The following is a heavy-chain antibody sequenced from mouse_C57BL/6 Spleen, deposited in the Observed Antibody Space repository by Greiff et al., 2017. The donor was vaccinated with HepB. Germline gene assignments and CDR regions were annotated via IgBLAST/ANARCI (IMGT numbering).Heavy chain of an antibody. Sequence: VKLQESGPELVKPGASVKISCKASGYAFSSSWMNWVKQRPGKGLEWIGRIYPGDGDTNYNGKFKGKATLTADKSSSTAYMQLSSLTSEDSAVDFCARSGGLRPYAMDYWGQGTSVTVSS. CDR2: IYPGDGDT. CDR1: GYAFSSSW. CDR3: ARSGGLRPYAMDY. J-gene: IGHJ4*01. D-gene: IGHD2-2*01. V-gene: IGHV1-82*01.